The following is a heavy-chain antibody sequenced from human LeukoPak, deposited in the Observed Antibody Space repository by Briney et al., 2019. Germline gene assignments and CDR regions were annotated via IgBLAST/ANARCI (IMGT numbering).Heavy chain of an antibody. Sequence: GASVKVSCKASGGTFSNNAISWVRQATGQGLEWMGWMNPNSGNTGYAQKFQGRVTMTRNTSISTAYMELSSLRSEDTAVYYCARVEMASDYWGQGTLVTVSS. D-gene: IGHD5-24*01. CDR2: MNPNSGNT. V-gene: IGHV1-8*02. J-gene: IGHJ4*02. CDR3: ARVEMASDY. CDR1: GGTFSNNA.